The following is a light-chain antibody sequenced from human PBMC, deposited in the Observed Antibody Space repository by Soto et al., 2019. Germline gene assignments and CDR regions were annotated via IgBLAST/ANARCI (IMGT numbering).Light chain of an antibody. Sequence: DIQMTQSPSSQSASVGDRVTITCRASQSINSYLNWYQKKPGKGPKLLIYAASSLQSGVPSRSSGSGSETDFTLTITSLQPDDFATYYCQHSYSTPRSFGQGTRVEI. CDR1: QSINSY. CDR2: AAS. CDR3: QHSYSTPRS. V-gene: IGKV1-39*01. J-gene: IGKJ1*01.